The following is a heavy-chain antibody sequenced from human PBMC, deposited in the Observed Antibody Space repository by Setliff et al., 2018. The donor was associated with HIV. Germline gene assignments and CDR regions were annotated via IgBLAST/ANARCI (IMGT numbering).Heavy chain of an antibody. CDR1: GYSFSSYW. CDR3: ARVMVGAYDAFDL. CDR2: IYPGDSDT. D-gene: IGHD1-26*01. J-gene: IGHJ3*01. Sequence: GESLKISCKGSGYSFSSYWIGWVRQMPGKGLEWMGIIYPGDSDTRYSPSLQGQVSISVDMSLNTAYLQWRSLKASDTAMYYCARVMVGAYDAFDLWGQGTMVTVS. V-gene: IGHV5-51*01.